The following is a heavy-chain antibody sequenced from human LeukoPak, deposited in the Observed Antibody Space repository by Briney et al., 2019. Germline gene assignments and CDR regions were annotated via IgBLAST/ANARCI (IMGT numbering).Heavy chain of an antibody. V-gene: IGHV3-11*01. D-gene: IGHD3-9*01. J-gene: IGHJ4*02. CDR3: ARYFDILTATTGDDH. Sequence: PGESLRLSCAASGFTFSNYYMTWIRQAPGKGLEWVSYIISSGSATFYADSVQGRFTISRDNAKNSLYLQMNSLRADDTAVYYCARYFDILTATTGDDHWGQGTLVTVSS. CDR1: GFTFSNYY. CDR2: IISSGSAT.